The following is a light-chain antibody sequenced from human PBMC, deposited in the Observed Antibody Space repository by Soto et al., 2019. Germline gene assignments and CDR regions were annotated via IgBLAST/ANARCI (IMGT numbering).Light chain of an antibody. CDR2: ATS. CDR3: QQYDSSHLT. Sequence: ENVLTQSPGTLSLSPGERATLSCRASQNVISSYLAWYQQKPGQAPSLLVYATSSRAAGIPDRFSGSGSGTDFTLTISRLEPEEFAVYYCQQYDSSHLTGGGGPKVEIK. CDR1: QNVISSY. J-gene: IGKJ4*01. V-gene: IGKV3-20*01.